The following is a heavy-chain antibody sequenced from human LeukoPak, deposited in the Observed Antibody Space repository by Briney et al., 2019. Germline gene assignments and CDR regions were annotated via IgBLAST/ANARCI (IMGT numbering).Heavy chain of an antibody. CDR3: ARGGDYGDEGWFDP. Sequence: QTGGSLRLSCAASGFTFSSYWMSWVRQAPGKGLEWVANIKQDGSEKYYVDSVKGRFTISRDNAKNSLYLQMNSLRAEDTAVYYCARGGDYGDEGWFDPWGQGTLVTVSS. D-gene: IGHD4-17*01. CDR1: GFTFSSYW. V-gene: IGHV3-7*01. J-gene: IGHJ5*02. CDR2: IKQDGSEK.